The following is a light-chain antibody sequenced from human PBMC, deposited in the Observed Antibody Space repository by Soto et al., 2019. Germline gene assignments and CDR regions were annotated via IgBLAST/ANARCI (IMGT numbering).Light chain of an antibody. CDR1: TSYVGSYNL. CDR2: EVS. V-gene: IGLV2-23*02. J-gene: IGLJ1*01. Sequence: SVPTQPASMSASPEQSITISSPGTTSYVGSYNLVSWYQQHPGKAPMLMIYEVSKRPSGVSNRFSGSKSGNTASLTISGLQAEDEADYYCCSYAGSSTYVFGTGTKVTVL. CDR3: CSYAGSSTYV.